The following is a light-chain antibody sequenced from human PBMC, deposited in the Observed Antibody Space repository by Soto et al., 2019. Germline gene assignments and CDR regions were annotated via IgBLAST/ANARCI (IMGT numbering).Light chain of an antibody. CDR1: QSVRDSY. CDR3: QQYGSSPGT. Sequence: DIVLTQSPGTLSLSPGERATLSCRASQSVRDSYLAWYQQKPGQAPSLLIYDTSTRATGIPDRFIGTGSGTDFALTISRVEPEDFAMYFCQQYGSSPGTFGQGTKVEIK. CDR2: DTS. V-gene: IGKV3-20*01. J-gene: IGKJ1*01.